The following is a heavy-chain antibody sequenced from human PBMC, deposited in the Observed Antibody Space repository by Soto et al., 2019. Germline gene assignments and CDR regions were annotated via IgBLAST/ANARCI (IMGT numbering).Heavy chain of an antibody. V-gene: IGHV1-69*08. D-gene: IGHD1-26*01. Sequence: QVQLVQSGAAVKKPGSSVKVSCKASGGTFSSYTISWVRQAPGQGLEWMGRIIPILGIANYAQKFQGRVTITADKSTSTAYMELSSLRSEDTAVYYCARDIRVVGATPFDYWGQGTLVTVSS. J-gene: IGHJ4*02. CDR1: GGTFSSYT. CDR3: ARDIRVVGATPFDY. CDR2: IIPILGIA.